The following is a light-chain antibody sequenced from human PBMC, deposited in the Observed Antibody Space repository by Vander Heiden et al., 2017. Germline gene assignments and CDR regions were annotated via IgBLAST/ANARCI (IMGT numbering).Light chain of an antibody. CDR1: SSNIGAGYD. J-gene: IGLJ1*01. CDR2: GNS. Sequence: QSVLTQPPSVSVAPGQRVTISCTGSSSNIGAGYDVHWYQQLPGTAPKLLIYGNSNRPSGVPDRFSGSKSGTSASLAITGLQAEDEADYYCQSYDSSLGVFGTGTKVSVL. CDR3: QSYDSSLGV. V-gene: IGLV1-40*01.